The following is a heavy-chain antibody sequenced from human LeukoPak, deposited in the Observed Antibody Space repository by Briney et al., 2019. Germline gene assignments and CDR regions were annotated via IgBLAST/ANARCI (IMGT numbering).Heavy chain of an antibody. CDR1: GGPLSSSSYY. V-gene: IGHV4-39*01. Sequence: SETLSLTCTVSGGPLSSSSYYWGWIRQPPGTGLEWIGSIYYSGSTYYNPSLKSRVTISVDTSKNQFSLKLSSVTAADTAVYYCATSYYDFWSGYFDYWGQGTLVTVSS. D-gene: IGHD3-3*01. CDR3: ATSYYDFWSGYFDY. CDR2: IYYSGST. J-gene: IGHJ4*02.